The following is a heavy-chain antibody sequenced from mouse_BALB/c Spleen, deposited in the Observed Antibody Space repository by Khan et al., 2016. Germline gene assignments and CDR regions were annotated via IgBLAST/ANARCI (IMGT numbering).Heavy chain of an antibody. CDR1: GYSFSGYY. J-gene: IGHJ4*01. V-gene: IGHV1-18*01. Sequence: VQLKQSGPDLVKPGASVKISCKASGYSFSGYYLDWVKQSHDKSLEWIGRIIPNNGGSKYNQKFKDKTILTVDRSSTTAYMELRSLTSEDSAVYYCLRDAMDYWGQGTSVTVSS. CDR3: LRDAMDY. CDR2: IIPNNGGS. D-gene: IGHD3-1*01.